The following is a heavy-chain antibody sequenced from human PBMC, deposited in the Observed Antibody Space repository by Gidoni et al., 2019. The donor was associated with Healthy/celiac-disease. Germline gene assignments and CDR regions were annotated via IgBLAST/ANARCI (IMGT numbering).Heavy chain of an antibody. CDR2: IIPIFGTA. V-gene: IGHV1-69*01. CDR3: AREFPSAYIIAARIFDY. J-gene: IGHJ4*02. D-gene: IGHD6-6*01. Sequence: QVQLVQSGAEVKKPGSSVKVSCKASGGTFSSYAISWVRQAPGQGLEWMGGIIPIFGTANYAQKFQGRVTITADESTSTAYMELSSLRSEDTAVYYCAREFPSAYIIAARIFDYWGQGTLVTVSS. CDR1: GGTFSSYA.